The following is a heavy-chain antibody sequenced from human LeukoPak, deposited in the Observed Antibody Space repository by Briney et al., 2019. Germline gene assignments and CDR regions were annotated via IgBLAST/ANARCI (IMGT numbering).Heavy chain of an antibody. CDR3: ARRTTYYYDSSGYYYSDY. Sequence: SETLSLTCTVSGGSISSYYWSWIRQPAGKGLEWIGRIYTSGSTNYNPSLKSRVTMSVDTSKNQFSLKLGSVTAADTAVYYCARRTTYYYDSSGYYYSDYWGQGTLVTVSS. CDR2: IYTSGST. D-gene: IGHD3-22*01. CDR1: GGSISSYY. J-gene: IGHJ4*02. V-gene: IGHV4-4*07.